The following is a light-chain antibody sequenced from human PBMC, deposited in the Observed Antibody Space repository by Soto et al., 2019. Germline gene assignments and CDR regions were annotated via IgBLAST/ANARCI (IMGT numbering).Light chain of an antibody. Sequence: DIQITQSPSTLSASVGDRVTITCRASQSISSWLAWYQQNPGKDTKILIYKESSLESGVKSRFSGSGSGTEFTLTIRSLQTDELATYYCKQYNSYSGAFGQGTKVDIK. CDR2: KES. J-gene: IGKJ1*01. CDR3: KQYNSYSGA. CDR1: QSISSW. V-gene: IGKV1-5*03.